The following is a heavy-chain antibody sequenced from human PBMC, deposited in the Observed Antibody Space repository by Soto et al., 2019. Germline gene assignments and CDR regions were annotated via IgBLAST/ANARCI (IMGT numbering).Heavy chain of an antibody. J-gene: IGHJ6*02. CDR2: IYSNGDT. CDR3: ARRGRSSAGYYYYSMDV. CDR1: SDSMNSGGYY. V-gene: IGHV4-31*03. D-gene: IGHD6-6*01. Sequence: QVQLQESGPGLVKPSQTLSLTCSVSSDSMNSGGYYWSWIRQHPGKGLEWIGYIYSNGDTYYNQSLKSRVAISVDTSKNQFSLNLTSVTAADTAVYYFARRGRSSAGYYYYSMDVWGQGTTVTVSS.